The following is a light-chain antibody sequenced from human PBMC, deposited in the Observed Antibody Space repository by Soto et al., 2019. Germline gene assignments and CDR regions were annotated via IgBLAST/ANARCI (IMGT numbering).Light chain of an antibody. CDR1: QSISSS. Sequence: EVVMAQYPATMSVSPGERATLSCRASQSISSSLAWYQQKPGQAPKLLIYGASTRAAGIPARFSGSGSGTEFTLTISSLQSEDFAIYYCQQYHNWPPRYTFGQGTKLEIK. J-gene: IGKJ2*01. V-gene: IGKV3-15*01. CDR2: GAS. CDR3: QQYHNWPPRYT.